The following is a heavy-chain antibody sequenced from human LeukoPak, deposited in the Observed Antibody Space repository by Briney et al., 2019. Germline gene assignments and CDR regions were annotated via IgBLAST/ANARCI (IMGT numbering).Heavy chain of an antibody. CDR3: AKAEYYYDSSGYYPQTAEYFQH. V-gene: IGHV3-21*04. CDR2: ISSSSSYI. Sequence: GSLRLSCAASGFTFSSYSMNWVRQAPGKGLEWVSSISSSSSYIYYADSVKGRFTISRDNAKNSLYLQMNSLRAEDTAVYYCAKAEYYYDSSGYYPQTAEYFQHWGQGTLVTVSS. D-gene: IGHD3-22*01. CDR1: GFTFSSYS. J-gene: IGHJ1*01.